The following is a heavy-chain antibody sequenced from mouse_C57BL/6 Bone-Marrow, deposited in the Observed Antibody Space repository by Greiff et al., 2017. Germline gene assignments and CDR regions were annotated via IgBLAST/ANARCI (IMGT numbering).Heavy chain of an antibody. CDR2: IHPNSGST. Sequence: VQLQQPGAELVKPGASVKLSCKASGYTFTSYWMHWVKQRPGQGLEWIGMIHPNSGSTNYNEKFKSKATLTVDKSSSTAYMQLSSLTSEDSAVYYCARGRGNYWYFDVWGTGTTVTVSS. J-gene: IGHJ1*03. V-gene: IGHV1-64*01. CDR1: GYTFTSYW. CDR3: ARGRGNYWYFDV. D-gene: IGHD2-1*01.